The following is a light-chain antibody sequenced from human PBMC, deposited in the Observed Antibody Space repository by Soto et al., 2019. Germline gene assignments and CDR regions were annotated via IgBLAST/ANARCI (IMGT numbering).Light chain of an antibody. V-gene: IGKV3-20*01. CDR2: GAS. CDR1: QSVSNSY. Sequence: EIVLTQSPATLSLSPWERASLSCRASQSVSNSYLAWYQQKPGQAPRLLIFGASNRATDIPDRFSGSGSGTDFTLTITRLEPEDFAVYYCQQYDTSPRGFGQGTKLEIK. J-gene: IGKJ2*03. CDR3: QQYDTSPRG.